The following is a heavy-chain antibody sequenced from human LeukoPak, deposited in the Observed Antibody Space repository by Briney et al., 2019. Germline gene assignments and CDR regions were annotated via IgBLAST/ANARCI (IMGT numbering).Heavy chain of an antibody. CDR1: GINFADYA. Sequence: PVGSLRLSCVVSGINFADYAMHWVRQPPGKGLEWVSLISADGGSTFSADSVKGRFSISRDNSKNSLYLQMNSLRSEDTAMYYCAKESGKFDYWGQGTLVAVSS. V-gene: IGHV3-43*02. CDR2: ISADGGST. CDR3: AKESGKFDY. J-gene: IGHJ4*02.